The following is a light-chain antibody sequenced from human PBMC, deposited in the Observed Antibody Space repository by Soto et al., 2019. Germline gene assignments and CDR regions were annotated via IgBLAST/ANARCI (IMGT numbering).Light chain of an antibody. CDR1: SSNIGAGYD. CDR3: QSYDSSLSGSYV. V-gene: IGLV1-40*01. Sequence: VLTQPPSVSGAPGQRVTISCTGSSSNIGAGYDVHWYQQLPGTAPKLLIYGNSNRPSGVPDRFSGSKSGTSASLAITGLQAEDEADYYCQSYDSSLSGSYVFGTGTKVTGL. CDR2: GNS. J-gene: IGLJ1*01.